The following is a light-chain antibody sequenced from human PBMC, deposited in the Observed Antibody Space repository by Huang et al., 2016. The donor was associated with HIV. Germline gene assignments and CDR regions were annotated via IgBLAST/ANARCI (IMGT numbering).Light chain of an antibody. V-gene: IGKV3-15*01. J-gene: IGKJ5*01. CDR1: QSITSN. CDR2: GAS. Sequence: EVVMTQSPATLAVSPGERATLSCRASQSITSNLAWYQQKPGQAPRLLIYGASTRAPDTPARFSGRGSATEFTLTISSLQSEDFAIYYCQQYNSWPPSITFGQGTRLEIK. CDR3: QQYNSWPPSIT.